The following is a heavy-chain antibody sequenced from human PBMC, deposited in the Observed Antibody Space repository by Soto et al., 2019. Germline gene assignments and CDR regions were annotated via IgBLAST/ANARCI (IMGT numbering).Heavy chain of an antibody. Sequence: QVQLVESGGGVVQPGRSLRLSCAASGFTFSSYAMHWVRQAPGKGLEWVAVIPYDGSNKYYADSVKGRFTISRDNSKNTLYLQMNSLRAEDTAVYYCARDGGIVGATDWFDPWGQGTLVTVSS. CDR1: GFTFSSYA. CDR2: IPYDGSNK. CDR3: ARDGGIVGATDWFDP. V-gene: IGHV3-30-3*01. D-gene: IGHD1-26*01. J-gene: IGHJ5*02.